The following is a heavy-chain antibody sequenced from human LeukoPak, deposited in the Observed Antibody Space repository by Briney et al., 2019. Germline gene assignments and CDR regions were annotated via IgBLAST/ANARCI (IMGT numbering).Heavy chain of an antibody. D-gene: IGHD4-23*01. CDR2: IYPGDSDT. CDR3: ARLTAVVTFDY. V-gene: IGHV5-51*01. Sequence: GESLKISCKGSGYSFTNYWIGWVRQMPGKGLEWMGIIYPGDSDTRYSPSLQGHVTISADKSISTAYLQWRSLKVSDSAMYYCARLTAVVTFDYWGQGTLVTVSS. CDR1: GYSFTNYW. J-gene: IGHJ4*02.